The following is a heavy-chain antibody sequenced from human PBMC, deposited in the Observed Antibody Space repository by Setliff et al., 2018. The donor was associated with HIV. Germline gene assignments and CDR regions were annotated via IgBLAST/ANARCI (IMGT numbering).Heavy chain of an antibody. CDR1: GGTLNDYA. D-gene: IGHD1-26*01. J-gene: IGHJ6*03. CDR3: ATDREKWEGYYKYYYMDV. Sequence: ASVKVSCKASGGTLNDYAITWVRQAPGQGLEWMGGIIPIFGTSNYAQKFQGRVTITADESTSTAYMELSSLRSDDTALYYCATDREKWEGYYKYYYMDVWGKGTKVTVSS. CDR2: IIPIFGTS. V-gene: IGHV1-69*13.